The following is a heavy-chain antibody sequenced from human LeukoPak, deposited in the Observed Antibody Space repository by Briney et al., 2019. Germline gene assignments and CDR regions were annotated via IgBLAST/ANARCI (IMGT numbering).Heavy chain of an antibody. V-gene: IGHV3-53*01. J-gene: IGHJ3*02. CDR1: GFTVSTNH. D-gene: IGHD3-10*01. CDR3: ARVLRGRLLWFGISTQGACDI. Sequence: PGGSLRFSCAASGFTVSTNHMRWVGQAKGKGLEGASVIYSGGSTYYADSEKRRFTISRDNSKDTLYLQMNSLRAEETAVYYCARVLRGRLLWFGISTQGACDIWGQGTMVTVSS. CDR2: IYSGGST.